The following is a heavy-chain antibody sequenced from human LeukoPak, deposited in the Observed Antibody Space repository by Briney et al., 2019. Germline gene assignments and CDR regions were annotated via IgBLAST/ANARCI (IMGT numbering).Heavy chain of an antibody. Sequence: ASVKVPCKASGYTFTSYGISWVRQAPGQGLEWMGWISAYNGNTNYAQKLQGRVTMTTDTSTSTAYMELRSLRSDDTAVYYCARSMVRGVIINPFDYWGQGTLVTVSS. CDR2: ISAYNGNT. CDR3: ARSMVRGVIINPFDY. J-gene: IGHJ4*02. V-gene: IGHV1-18*01. D-gene: IGHD3-10*01. CDR1: GYTFTSYG.